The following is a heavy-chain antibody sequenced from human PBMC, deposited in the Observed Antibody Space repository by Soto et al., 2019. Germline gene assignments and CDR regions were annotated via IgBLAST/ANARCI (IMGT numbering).Heavy chain of an antibody. Sequence: SGPTLVNPAQTLTLTCTFSGFSLSTTGMCVSWIRQPPGKALEWLALIDWADDKYYSTSLKTRLTISKDTSKNQVVLTMTNVEPVDTATYFCSRAVGGFTYGYPDYWGQGTLVTVSS. D-gene: IGHD5-18*01. CDR2: IDWADDK. V-gene: IGHV2-70*01. CDR1: GFSLSTTGMC. J-gene: IGHJ4*02. CDR3: SRAVGGFTYGYPDY.